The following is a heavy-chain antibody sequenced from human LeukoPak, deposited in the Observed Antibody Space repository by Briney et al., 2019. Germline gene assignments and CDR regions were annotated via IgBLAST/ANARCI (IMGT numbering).Heavy chain of an antibody. Sequence: ASVKVSFKASGYTFTIYGISWERQAPGQGLEWMGWISAYNGNRNYAQKLQGRVTLTTDTSTSKAYMELRSLRSDDTAVYYCARDLYYDILTGYNYYYYYYMDVWGKGTTVTVSS. V-gene: IGHV1-18*01. CDR1: GYTFTIYG. D-gene: IGHD3-9*01. CDR3: ARDLYYDILTGYNYYYYYYMDV. J-gene: IGHJ6*03. CDR2: ISAYNGNR.